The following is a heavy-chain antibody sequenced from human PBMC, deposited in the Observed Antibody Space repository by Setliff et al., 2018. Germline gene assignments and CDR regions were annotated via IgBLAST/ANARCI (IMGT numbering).Heavy chain of an antibody. CDR2: TRHKARSYTT. CDR1: GFTVSDYY. Sequence: PGGSLRLSCAASGFTVSDYYMDWVRQAPGKGLEWVGRTRHKARSYTTEYAASVKGRFTISRDDSRSSLYLQMSSLKTEDTAIYYCLTTVPVEPYLDYWGQGTLVTVSS. J-gene: IGHJ4*02. D-gene: IGHD4-17*01. V-gene: IGHV3-72*01. CDR3: LTTVPVEPYLDY.